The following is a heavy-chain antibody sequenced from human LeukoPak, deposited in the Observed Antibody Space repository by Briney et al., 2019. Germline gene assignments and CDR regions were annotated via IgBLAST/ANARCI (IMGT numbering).Heavy chain of an antibody. CDR2: IYYSGST. V-gene: IGHV4-31*03. CDR1: GGSISSGGYY. CDR3: ARGGYSGYDPLDY. Sequence: SQTLSLTCTVSGGSISSGGYYWSWIRQHPGKGLESIGYIYYSGSTYYNPSLKSRVTISVDTSKNQFSLKLSSVTAADTAVYYCARGGYSGYDPLDYWGQGTLVTVSS. D-gene: IGHD5-12*01. J-gene: IGHJ4*02.